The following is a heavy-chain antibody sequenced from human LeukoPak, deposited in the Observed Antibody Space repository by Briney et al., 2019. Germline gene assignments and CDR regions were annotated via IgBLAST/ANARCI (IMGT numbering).Heavy chain of an antibody. D-gene: IGHD6-19*01. CDR2: IYSGGGT. CDR3: ARVSSGPLY. J-gene: IGHJ4*02. Sequence: RGALRLSCAASVFTLSNNYMRLVRQAPGKRLEWASVIYSGGGTSYADSVKGRFTISRDNSKNPLYLQMHSLRAEGTAVYYCARVSSGPLYWGQGTLVTVSS. CDR1: VFTLSNNY. V-gene: IGHV3-66*01.